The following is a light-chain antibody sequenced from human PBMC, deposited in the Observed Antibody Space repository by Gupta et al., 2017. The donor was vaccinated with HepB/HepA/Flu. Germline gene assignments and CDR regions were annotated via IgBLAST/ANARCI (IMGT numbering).Light chain of an antibody. V-gene: IGKV3-11*01. J-gene: IGKJ4*01. Sequence: IVLTQSPATLSLSPGERATLSCRASQSVSSYLAWYQQKPGQAPRLLIYDASNRASGIPDRFSGSGSGTDFTLTISSLEPEDFAVYYCQHRSNWPLTFGGGTKVEIK. CDR2: DAS. CDR3: QHRSNWPLT. CDR1: QSVSSY.